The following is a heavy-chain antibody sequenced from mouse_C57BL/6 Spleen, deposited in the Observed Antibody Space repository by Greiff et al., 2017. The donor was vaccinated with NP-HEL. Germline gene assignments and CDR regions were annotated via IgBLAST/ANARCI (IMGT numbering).Heavy chain of an antibody. V-gene: IGHV1-82*01. J-gene: IGHJ4*01. CDR2: IYRGDGDN. Sequence: VQLQQSGPELVKPGASVKISCKASGYAFSSYWMNWVKQRPGKGLEWIGRIYRGDGDNNYNVKVKGKATLTADKSSSTAYMQLSRLTSEDSAVYFCARDEITTVVPCSMDYWGKGTSVTVSS. D-gene: IGHD1-1*01. CDR1: GYAFSSYW. CDR3: ARDEITTVVPCSMDY.